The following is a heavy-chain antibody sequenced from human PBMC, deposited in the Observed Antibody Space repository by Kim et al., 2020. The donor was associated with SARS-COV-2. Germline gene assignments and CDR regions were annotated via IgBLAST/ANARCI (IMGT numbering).Heavy chain of an antibody. CDR2: TTDRGRTQ. Sequence: GGSLRLSCVASGFNFRNYFMNWVRHALGMGPVWISRTTDRGRTQSYADSVKGRFTTSRDNTKNTLDLEMTSLRAEDQAIYYCARDGGYTNHDWYFDLWGRGIQVTVTS. J-gene: IGHJ2*01. D-gene: IGHD6-13*01. CDR3: ARDGGYTNHDWYFDL. CDR1: GFNFRNYF. V-gene: IGHV3-74*01.